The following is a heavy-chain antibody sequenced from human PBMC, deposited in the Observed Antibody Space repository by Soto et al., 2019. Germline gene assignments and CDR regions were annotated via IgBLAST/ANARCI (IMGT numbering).Heavy chain of an antibody. Sequence: GGSLRLSCAASGFTFSDYYMSWIRQAPGKGLEWVSYISSSGSAIYYADSVKGRFTISRDNAKNSLYLQMNSLRAEDTAVYYCARSQRGKVGATQGWFDPWGQGTLVTVSS. V-gene: IGHV3-11*01. D-gene: IGHD1-26*01. CDR2: ISSSGSAI. CDR3: ARSQRGKVGATQGWFDP. CDR1: GFTFSDYY. J-gene: IGHJ5*02.